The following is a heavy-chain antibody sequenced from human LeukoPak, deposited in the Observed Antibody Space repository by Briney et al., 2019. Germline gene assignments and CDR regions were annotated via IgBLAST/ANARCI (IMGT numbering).Heavy chain of an antibody. J-gene: IGHJ6*03. Sequence: SETLSLTCAVYGGSFSGYYWSWIRQPPGKGLEWIGEINHSGSTNYNPSLKSRVTISVDTCKNQFSLKLSSVTAADTAVYYCARESGYYDSSGYSRYYYYMDVWGKGTTVTVSS. CDR2: INHSGST. CDR3: ARESGYYDSSGYSRYYYYMDV. D-gene: IGHD3-22*01. CDR1: GGSFSGYY. V-gene: IGHV4-34*01.